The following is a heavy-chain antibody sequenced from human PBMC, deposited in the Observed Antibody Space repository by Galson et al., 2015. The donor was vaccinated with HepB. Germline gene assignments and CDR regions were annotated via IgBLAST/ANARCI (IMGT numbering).Heavy chain of an antibody. V-gene: IGHV1-24*01. Sequence: SVKVSCKVSGYTLTELSMHWVRQAPGKGLEWMVGFDPEDGETIYAQKFQGRVTMTEDTSTDTAYMELSSLRSEDTAVYYCATGIGEINWFDPWGQGTLVTVSS. CDR3: ATGIGEINWFDP. J-gene: IGHJ5*02. D-gene: IGHD3-16*02. CDR1: GYTLTELS. CDR2: FDPEDGET.